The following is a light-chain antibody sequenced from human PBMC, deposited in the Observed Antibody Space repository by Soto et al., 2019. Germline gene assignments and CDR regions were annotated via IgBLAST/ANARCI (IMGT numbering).Light chain of an antibody. CDR2: LISDGSH. Sequence: QPVLTQSPSASASLGASVKLTCTLSSGHSNYAIAWHQQQSEKGPRYLMKLISDGSHSKGDGIPDRFSGSSSGAERYLTISSLQSEDEADYDCQTWGSGIVVFGGGTKLTVL. CDR1: SGHSNYA. J-gene: IGLJ2*01. V-gene: IGLV4-69*01. CDR3: QTWGSGIVV.